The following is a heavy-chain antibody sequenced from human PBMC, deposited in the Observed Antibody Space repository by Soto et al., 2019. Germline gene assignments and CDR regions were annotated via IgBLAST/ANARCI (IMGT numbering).Heavy chain of an antibody. V-gene: IGHV2-5*02. Sequence: QITLKESGPTLVKPTQTLTLTCTFSGFSLSTSGVGVGWIRQPPGRALEWLGIIYWDDDKCYSPSLKSRLTITKDTSKNLVVLTMTNMDPVDTATYYCAHSSTNLMGFDPWGQGTLVTVSS. D-gene: IGHD2-2*01. CDR3: AHSSTNLMGFDP. J-gene: IGHJ5*02. CDR1: GFSLSTSGVG. CDR2: IYWDDDK.